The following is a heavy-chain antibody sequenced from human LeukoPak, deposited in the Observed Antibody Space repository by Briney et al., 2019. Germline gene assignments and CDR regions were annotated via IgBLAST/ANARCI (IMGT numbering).Heavy chain of an antibody. CDR3: ARRITIFGVVAYFDY. Sequence: RSSETLSLTCTVSGGSISSGDYYWSWIRQPPGKGLEWIGYIYYSGSTYYNPSLKSRVTISVDTSKNQFSLKLSSVTAADTAVYYCARRITIFGVVAYFDYWGQGTLATVSS. J-gene: IGHJ4*02. V-gene: IGHV4-30-4*01. CDR1: GGSISSGDYY. D-gene: IGHD3-3*01. CDR2: IYYSGST.